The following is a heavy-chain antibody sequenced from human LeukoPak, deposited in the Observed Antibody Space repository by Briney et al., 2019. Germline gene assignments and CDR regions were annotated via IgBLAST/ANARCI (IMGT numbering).Heavy chain of an antibody. CDR3: ARDGSSGGSWFDP. V-gene: IGHV3-48*04. D-gene: IGHD6-19*01. CDR1: GFTLSRYS. Sequence: PGGSLRLSCAASGFTLSRYSMNWVRQAPGKGLEWVARISSRSSSIYYADSVKGRFTISRDNAKNSLYLQMNSLRAEDTAVYYCARDGSSGGSWFDPWGQGTLVTVSS. J-gene: IGHJ5*02. CDR2: ISSRSSSI.